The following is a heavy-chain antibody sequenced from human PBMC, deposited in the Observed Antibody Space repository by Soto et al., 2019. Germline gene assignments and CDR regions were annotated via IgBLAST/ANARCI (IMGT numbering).Heavy chain of an antibody. Sequence: QVQLVQSGAEVKKRGASVKVSCKASGYTFTDYGVSWVRQAPGQGLEWMGWINTYNGKTNYAPKVQARVTMTTDTSTTTAYMELRSLKSDDTAVYFCARDQYAVGGDFWGQGTLVTVSS. V-gene: IGHV1-18*01. D-gene: IGHD1-26*01. CDR2: INTYNGKT. J-gene: IGHJ4*02. CDR1: GYTFTDYG. CDR3: ARDQYAVGGDF.